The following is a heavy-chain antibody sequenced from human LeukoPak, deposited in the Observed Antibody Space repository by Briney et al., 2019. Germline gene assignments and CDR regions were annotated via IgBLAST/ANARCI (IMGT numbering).Heavy chain of an antibody. V-gene: IGHV3-7*01. CDR3: TRDGGEVQWLLVGQSSQAAPDC. J-gene: IGHJ5*01. D-gene: IGHD6-19*01. CDR1: GFTFSSYW. CDR2: IKQDGSEK. Sequence: GGSLRLSCAASGFTFSSYWMSWVRQAPGKGLEWVANIKQDGSEKYYVDSVKGRFTISRDNAKNSLYLQMNSLRAEDTAVYYCTRDGGEVQWLLVGQSSQAAPDCWGRGTLVTVSS.